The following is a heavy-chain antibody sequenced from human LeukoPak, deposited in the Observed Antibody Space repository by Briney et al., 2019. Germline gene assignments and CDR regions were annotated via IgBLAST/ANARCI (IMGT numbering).Heavy chain of an antibody. CDR3: ARTTEGYCRSTSYSWCYYYYMDV. J-gene: IGHJ6*03. Sequence: PSETLSLTCAVYIDAFTNYYWNWIRQTPGKGLEWIGEVNDSGGTNINPSLKSRVTISVDTSKNHFSLKLGSVTAADTAVYYCARTTEGYCRSTSYSWCYYYYMDVWGKGTTVTVSS. V-gene: IGHV4-34*01. D-gene: IGHD2-2*01. CDR2: VNDSGGT. CDR1: IDAFTNYY.